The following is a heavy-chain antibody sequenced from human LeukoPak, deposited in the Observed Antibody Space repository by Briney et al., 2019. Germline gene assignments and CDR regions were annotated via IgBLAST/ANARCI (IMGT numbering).Heavy chain of an antibody. D-gene: IGHD3-22*01. J-gene: IGHJ4*01. Sequence: GGSLRLSCVASGFPFDDYGMFWVRLSPGKGLEWVSSISWNSGIIDYADSVKGRFTISRDNAKNSLYLQMNSLRVEDTAFYYCAKYRFCYDSDGKDNWGQGTLVTVSS. V-gene: IGHV3-9*01. CDR1: GFPFDDYG. CDR2: ISWNSGII. CDR3: AKYRFCYDSDGKDN.